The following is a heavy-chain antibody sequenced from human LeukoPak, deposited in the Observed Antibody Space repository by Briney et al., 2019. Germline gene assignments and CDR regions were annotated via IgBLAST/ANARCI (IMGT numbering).Heavy chain of an antibody. V-gene: IGHV1-2*02. Sequence: ASVKVSCKASGYTFTGYYMHWVRQAPGQGLEWIGWINPNSGGTNYAQKFQGRVTMTRDTSISTAYMELSRLRSDDTAVYYCASFSSGVPRRFDYWGQGTLVTVSS. CDR2: INPNSGGT. D-gene: IGHD6-19*01. CDR1: GYTFTGYY. CDR3: ASFSSGVPRRFDY. J-gene: IGHJ4*02.